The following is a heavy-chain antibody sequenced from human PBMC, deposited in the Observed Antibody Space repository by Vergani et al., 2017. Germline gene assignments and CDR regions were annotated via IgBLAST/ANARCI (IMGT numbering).Heavy chain of an antibody. Sequence: QVQLQQWGGGLLKPSETLSLTCVVNGGSFTSYHWTWIRQSPGEGLEWVGDIDNTGRPDYNPSLKSRLTMSVDKSRNQFSLPLNSVTATDTAIYFCARVNTETNGHLYYYYYMDVWGQGTAVTVS. CDR2: IDNTGRP. V-gene: IGHV4-34*01. D-gene: IGHD4-11*01. CDR1: GGSFTSYH. J-gene: IGHJ6*03. CDR3: ARVNTETNGHLYYYYYMDV.